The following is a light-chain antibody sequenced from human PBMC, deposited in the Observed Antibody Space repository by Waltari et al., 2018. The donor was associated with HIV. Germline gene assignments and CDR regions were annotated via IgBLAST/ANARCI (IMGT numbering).Light chain of an antibody. CDR3: QSYESSLSGSV. CDR1: GVNFGAGYD. Sequence: QSVLTQPPSVSGAPGQGVTISCTGSGVNFGAGYDINWYYQLPGAAPKLIICGNNNRPARVHDRFSGAKAGTSGSLAITGRQPEEEADYYCQSYESSLSGSVFGGETNLTGL. J-gene: IGLJ3*02. CDR2: GNN. V-gene: IGLV1-40*01.